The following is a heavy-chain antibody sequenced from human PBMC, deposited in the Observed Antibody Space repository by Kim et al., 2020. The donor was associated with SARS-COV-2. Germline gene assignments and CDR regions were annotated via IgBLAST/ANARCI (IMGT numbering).Heavy chain of an antibody. Sequence: YNPSLKRRVTISVDTSKNQFSLKLSSVTAADTAVYYCARGSYYYGSGNDYWGQGTLVTVSS. J-gene: IGHJ4*02. D-gene: IGHD3-10*01. CDR3: ARGSYYYGSGNDY. V-gene: IGHV4-31*02.